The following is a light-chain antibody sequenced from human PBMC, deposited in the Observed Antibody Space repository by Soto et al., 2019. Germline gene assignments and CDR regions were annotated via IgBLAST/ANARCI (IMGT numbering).Light chain of an antibody. V-gene: IGLV2-14*01. CDR2: EVS. J-gene: IGLJ2*01. CDR3: SSYTSSSTEV. CDR1: SSDVGGYNY. Sequence: QSALTQPASVSGSPGQSITISCTGTSSDVGGYNYVSWYQQHPGKAPKLMIYEVSNRPSGVSNRFSGSKSGNTASLTISGLQADDEADYYCSSYTSSSTEVFGGGTKLTVL.